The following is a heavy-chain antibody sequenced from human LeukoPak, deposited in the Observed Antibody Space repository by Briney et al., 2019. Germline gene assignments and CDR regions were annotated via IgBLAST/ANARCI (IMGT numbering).Heavy chain of an antibody. CDR2: ISSSGSTI. D-gene: IGHD6-19*01. J-gene: IGHJ4*02. V-gene: IGHV3-48*03. Sequence: GGSLRLSCAASGFTFSSYEMNWVRQAPGKGLEWVSYISSSGSTIYYADSVKGRFTISRDKAKNSLYLQMSSLRAEDTAVYYCARGRVAVAGIFYWGQGTLVTVSS. CDR3: ARGRVAVAGIFY. CDR1: GFTFSSYE.